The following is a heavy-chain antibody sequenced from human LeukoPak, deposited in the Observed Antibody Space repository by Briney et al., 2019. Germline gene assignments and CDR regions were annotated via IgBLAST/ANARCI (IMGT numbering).Heavy chain of an antibody. Sequence: ASVKVSCKASGYDFTGHYIHWVRQAPGQGLEWMGYIIPNSGETIYTETFQGRVTMSRAMSVSTAYMEVSRLRSNDTAVYYCARTRDGYSPGLGHWGQGTLVSVSS. CDR3: ARTRDGYSPGLGH. CDR2: IIPNSGET. D-gene: IGHD5-24*01. CDR1: GYDFTGHY. J-gene: IGHJ4*02. V-gene: IGHV1-2*02.